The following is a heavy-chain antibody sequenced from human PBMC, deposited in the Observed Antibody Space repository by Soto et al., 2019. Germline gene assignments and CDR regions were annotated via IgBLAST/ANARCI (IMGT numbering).Heavy chain of an antibody. CDR3: ARENWGGSH. D-gene: IGHD7-27*01. J-gene: IGHJ4*02. CDR2: INPKSGVT. CDR1: GYSLADYY. Sequence: QVQRVQSGAEVKKPGASVKVSCKASGYSLADYYMHWVRQAPGQGLEWMGWINPKSGVTIYAQKFQGRVTMTRDTSMNTAYMELSRLTSAETAVYDCARENWGGSHLGQGTLVTVSS. V-gene: IGHV1-2*02.